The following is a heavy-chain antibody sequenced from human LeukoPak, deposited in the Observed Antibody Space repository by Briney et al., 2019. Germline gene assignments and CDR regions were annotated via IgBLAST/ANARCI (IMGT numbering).Heavy chain of an antibody. D-gene: IGHD3-10*01. Sequence: PGGSLRLSCAASEFTFSSYYMSWVRQAPGKGLEWVANIKQDGDEKNYVDSVKGRFTISRDNAKSSLYLQMNSLRAEDTAVYYCARDPRGSQYSHFDSWGQGTQVTVSS. CDR3: ARDPRGSQYSHFDS. CDR2: IKQDGDEK. J-gene: IGHJ4*02. V-gene: IGHV3-7*01. CDR1: EFTFSSYY.